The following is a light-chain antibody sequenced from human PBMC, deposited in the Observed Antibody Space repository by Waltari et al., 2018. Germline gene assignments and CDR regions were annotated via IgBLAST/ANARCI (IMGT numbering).Light chain of an antibody. CDR2: GAS. J-gene: IGKJ3*01. V-gene: IGKV3-20*01. CDR3: LQYGSPPFT. Sequence: EIVLTQSPGTLSLSPGERATLPCRPSQYVSSSYLAWYQQKPGQAPRLLIYGASFRAAGVPERFSGSWSGTDFTLTISRLEPEDFAVFYCLQYGSPPFTVGPGTKVEIK. CDR1: QYVSSSY.